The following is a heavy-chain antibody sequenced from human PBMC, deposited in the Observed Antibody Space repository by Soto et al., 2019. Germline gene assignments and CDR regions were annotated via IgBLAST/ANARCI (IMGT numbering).Heavy chain of an antibody. CDR1: GGTFSSYA. CDR3: ARSQGSSTSLEIYYYYYYGMDV. V-gene: IGHV1-69*01. J-gene: IGHJ6*02. D-gene: IGHD2-2*01. CDR2: IIPISETT. Sequence: QVQLVQSGAEVKKPGSSVKVSCKASGGTFSSYAISWVRQAPGQGLEWMGGIIPISETTNYAQKFQGRVTNTANESKSTAYMVLSSLRSEDTAVYYCARSQGSSTSLEIYYYYYYGMDVWGQGTTVTVSS.